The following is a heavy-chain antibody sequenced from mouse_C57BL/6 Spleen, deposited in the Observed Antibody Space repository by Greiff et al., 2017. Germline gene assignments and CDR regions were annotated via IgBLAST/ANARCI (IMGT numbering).Heavy chain of an antibody. CDR1: GFTFSSYA. J-gene: IGHJ2*01. V-gene: IGHV5S21*01. CDR3: ARVGFYSPEFDY. CDR2: ISSGGDYI. D-gene: IGHD2-12*01. Sequence: VQLKESGAGLVKPGGSLKLSCAASGFTFSSYAMSWVRQTPEKRLEWVAYISSGGDYIYYADTVKGRVTISRDNARNTLYLQMSSLKSDDTAMYYCARVGFYSPEFDYWGQGTTLTVSS.